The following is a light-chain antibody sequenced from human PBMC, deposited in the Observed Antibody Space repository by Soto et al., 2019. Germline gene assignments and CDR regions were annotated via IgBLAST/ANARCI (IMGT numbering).Light chain of an antibody. J-gene: IGLJ1*01. Sequence: QSALTQPPSASGSPGQSVTVSCTGTSSDVGGYNFVSWYQHHPGKAPKLMIYEVNKRPSGVPDRFSGSTSGNTASLTVSGLQAEYEADYCCSSFAGSNNYVFGTGTKLTVL. V-gene: IGLV2-8*01. CDR3: SSFAGSNNYV. CDR2: EVN. CDR1: SSDVGGYNF.